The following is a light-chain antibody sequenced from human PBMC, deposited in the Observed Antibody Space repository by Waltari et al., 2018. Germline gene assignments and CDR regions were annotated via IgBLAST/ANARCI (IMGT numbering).Light chain of an antibody. CDR3: HQYDTSPQT. CDR2: DSF. J-gene: IGKJ1*01. Sequence: CRASQNFRGAYLAWYQQRPGQAPRLLIYDSFIRATGIPDRFSGSGSGADFTLTISSLAPEDSAVYFCHQYDTSPQTFGQGTKVSIK. CDR1: QNFRGAY. V-gene: IGKV3-20*01.